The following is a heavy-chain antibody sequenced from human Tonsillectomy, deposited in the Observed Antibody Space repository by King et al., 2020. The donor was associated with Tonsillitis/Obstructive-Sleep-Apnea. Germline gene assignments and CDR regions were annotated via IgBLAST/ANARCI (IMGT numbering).Heavy chain of an antibody. CDR3: TTDHHPHEEVVQPYYYYYMDV. CDR2: IKSKTDGGTT. V-gene: IGHV3-15*01. J-gene: IGHJ6*03. CDR1: GFTFSNAW. Sequence: VQLVESGGGLVKPGGSLRLSCAASGFTFSNAWMSWVRQAPGKGLEWVGRIKSKTDGGTTDYAAPVKGRFTISRDDSKNTLYLQMNSLKTEDTAVYYYTTDHHPHEEVVQPYYYYYMDVWGKGTTVTVSS. D-gene: IGHD1-1*01.